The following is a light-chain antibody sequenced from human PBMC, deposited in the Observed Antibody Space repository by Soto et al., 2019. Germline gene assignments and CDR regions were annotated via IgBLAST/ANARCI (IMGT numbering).Light chain of an antibody. V-gene: IGKV3-20*01. CDR1: QSVGSNA. CDR2: AEF. Sequence: ETVLTQSPGTLLLSPGDRATLSCRSNQSVGSNALVWFQQKPGQAPRLLIYAEFTRATGIPDRFSGSGSGTDFTLTISRLEPEHFAVYYCHQHGSVPYTFGQGKKLEIK. CDR3: HQHGSVPYT. J-gene: IGKJ2*01.